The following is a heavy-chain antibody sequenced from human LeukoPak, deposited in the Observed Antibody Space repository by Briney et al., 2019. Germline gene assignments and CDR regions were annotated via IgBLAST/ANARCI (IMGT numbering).Heavy chain of an antibody. Sequence: GGSLTLSCAASGFPVNKYERHWVRHAPGKGREWVSYIDAGATSTNYADSVWGRFTLSRDNAQNSVHLQMKSLRDEDTAVYYCVRGRLLRFTMYFDFWGRGALVTVSS. CDR1: GFPVNKYE. J-gene: IGHJ4*02. CDR2: IDAGATST. CDR3: VRGRLLRFTMYFDF. V-gene: IGHV3-48*03. D-gene: IGHD5-12*01.